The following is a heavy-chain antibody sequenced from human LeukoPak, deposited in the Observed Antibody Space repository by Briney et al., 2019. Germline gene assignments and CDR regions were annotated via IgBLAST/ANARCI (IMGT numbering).Heavy chain of an antibody. CDR2: INSDGSST. CDR1: GFTFSSYW. D-gene: IGHD1-14*01. V-gene: IGHV3-74*01. J-gene: IGHJ3*02. Sequence: PGGSLRLSCAASGFTFSSYWMHWVRQAPGKGLVWVSRINSDGSSTSYADSVKGRFTISRDNAKNSLYLQMNSLRAEDTAVYYCARDWGIRGGLDAFDIWGQGTMVTVSS. CDR3: ARDWGIRGGLDAFDI.